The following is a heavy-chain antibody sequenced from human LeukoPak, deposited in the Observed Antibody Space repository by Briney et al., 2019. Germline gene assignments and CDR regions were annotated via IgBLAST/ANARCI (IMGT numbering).Heavy chain of an antibody. CDR1: GYTFTSYD. CDR2: MNPNSGNT. CDR3: ARGVAAAGRSFDP. Sequence: ASVKVSCKASGYTFTSYDINWVRQATGQGLEWMGWMNPNSGNTGYAQKFQGRVTITRNTSISTAYMVLSSLRSEDTAVYYCARGVAAAGRSFDPWGQGTLVTVSS. V-gene: IGHV1-8*03. J-gene: IGHJ5*02. D-gene: IGHD6-13*01.